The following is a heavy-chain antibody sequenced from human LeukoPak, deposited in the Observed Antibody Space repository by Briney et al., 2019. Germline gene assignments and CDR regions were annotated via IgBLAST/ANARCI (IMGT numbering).Heavy chain of an antibody. V-gene: IGHV3-30*18. Sequence: GGSLRLSCAASGFTFDDYGMHWVRQAPGKGLEWVAVISYDGSNKYYADSVKGRFTISRDNSKNTLYLQMNSLRAEDTAVYYCAKEWYGGSYFFDYWGQGTLVTVSS. CDR2: ISYDGSNK. CDR3: AKEWYGGSYFFDY. CDR1: GFTFDDYG. D-gene: IGHD1-26*01. J-gene: IGHJ4*02.